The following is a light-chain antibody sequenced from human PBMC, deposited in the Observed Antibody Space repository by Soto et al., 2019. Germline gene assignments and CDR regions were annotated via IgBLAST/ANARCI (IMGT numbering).Light chain of an antibody. CDR3: QHYNYWPFT. Sequence: EIVMTQSPTTLSVSPGERATLSCRASQTVTYNLAWYQQKPGQPPRLLIYGASTRATGIPARFSGSGSGTEFTLTISSLQSEDFAVYYCQHYNYWPFTFGPGTKVDF. CDR1: QTVTYN. J-gene: IGKJ3*01. V-gene: IGKV3-15*01. CDR2: GAS.